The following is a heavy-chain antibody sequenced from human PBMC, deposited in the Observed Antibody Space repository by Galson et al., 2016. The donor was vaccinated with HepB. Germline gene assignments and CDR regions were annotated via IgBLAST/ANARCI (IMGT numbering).Heavy chain of an antibody. V-gene: IGHV4-34*01. Sequence: LSLTCAVYGGSFSSFYWTWIRQPPGKGLEWIGEINHSGSTNYNPSLKSRVSVTVDTSKNQFSLKLTSVTAADTAIYYCARVPFYFGPGILDYWGRGTPVTVSS. CDR3: ARVPFYFGPGILDY. D-gene: IGHD3-10*01. J-gene: IGHJ4*02. CDR2: INHSGST. CDR1: GGSFSSFY.